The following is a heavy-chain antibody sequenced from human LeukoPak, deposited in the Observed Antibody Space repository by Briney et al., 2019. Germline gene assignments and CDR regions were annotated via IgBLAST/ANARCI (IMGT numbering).Heavy chain of an antibody. J-gene: IGHJ3*02. Sequence: SVKVSCKASGGTFSSYAISWVRQAPGQGLEWMGRIIPIFGTANYAQKFQGRVTITTDESTSTAYMELSSLRSEDTAVYYRARSRRDGYNLHAFDIWGQGTMVTVSS. CDR2: IIPIFGTA. D-gene: IGHD5-24*01. V-gene: IGHV1-69*05. CDR1: GGTFSSYA. CDR3: ARSRRDGYNLHAFDI.